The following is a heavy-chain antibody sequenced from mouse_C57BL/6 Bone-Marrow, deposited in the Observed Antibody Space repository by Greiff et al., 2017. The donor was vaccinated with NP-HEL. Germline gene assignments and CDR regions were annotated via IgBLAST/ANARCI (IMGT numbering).Heavy chain of an antibody. V-gene: IGHV3-6*01. CDR2: ISYDGSN. J-gene: IGHJ4*01. Sequence: EVQLQQSGPGLVKPSQSLSLTCSVTGYSITSGYYWNWIRQFPGNKLEWMGYISYDGSNNYNPSLQNRISITRDTSKNQFFLKLNSVTTEDTATYYCARGRGSSFHYYAMDYWGQGTSVTVSS. CDR1: GYSITSGYY. D-gene: IGHD1-1*01. CDR3: ARGRGSSFHYYAMDY.